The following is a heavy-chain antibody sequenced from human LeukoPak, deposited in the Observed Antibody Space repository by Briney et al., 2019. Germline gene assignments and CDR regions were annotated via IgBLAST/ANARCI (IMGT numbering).Heavy chain of an antibody. Sequence: GGSLRLSCAASGFTFSSYSMNWVRLAPGKGLEWVSYISSSSSTIYYADSVKGRFTISRDNAKNSLYLQMNSLRAEDTAVYYCRSSWWSDYYYYYMDVWGKGTTVTVSS. V-gene: IGHV3-48*01. CDR2: ISSSSSTI. CDR1: GFTFSSYS. J-gene: IGHJ6*03. D-gene: IGHD6-13*01. CDR3: RSSWWSDYYYYYMDV.